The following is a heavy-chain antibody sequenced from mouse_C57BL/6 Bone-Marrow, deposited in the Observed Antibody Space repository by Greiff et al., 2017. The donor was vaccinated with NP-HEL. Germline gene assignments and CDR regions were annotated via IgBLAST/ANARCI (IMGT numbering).Heavy chain of an antibody. CDR3: ARSSSGYPWVAY. J-gene: IGHJ3*01. D-gene: IGHD3-2*02. CDR1: GYTFTSYW. CDR2: IYPGSGST. Sequence: QVQLQQPGAELVKPGASVKMSCKASGYTFTSYWITWVKQRPGQGLEWIGDIYPGSGSTNYNEKFKSKATLTVDKSSSTAYLQLSSLTSEDSAVYYFARSSSGYPWVAYWGQGTLVTVSA. V-gene: IGHV1-55*01.